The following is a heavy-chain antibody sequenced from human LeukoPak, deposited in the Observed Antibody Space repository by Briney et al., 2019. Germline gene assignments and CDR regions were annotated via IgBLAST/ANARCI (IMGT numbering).Heavy chain of an antibody. D-gene: IGHD2-8*01. Sequence: TGGSLRLSCAASGFTFSSYNMNWVRQAPGKGLEWISYITSASSTIYYADSVKGRFTISRDNVKNSLYLQMDSLRAEDTAVYYCATSLGVFDIWGQGTMVTVSS. CDR1: GFTFSSYN. J-gene: IGHJ3*02. V-gene: IGHV3-48*04. CDR3: ATSLGVFDI. CDR2: ITSASSTI.